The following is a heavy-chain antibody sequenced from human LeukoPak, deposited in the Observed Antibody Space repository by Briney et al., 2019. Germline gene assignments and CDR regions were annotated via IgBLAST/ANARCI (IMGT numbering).Heavy chain of an antibody. CDR1: GGSIRNYF. V-gene: IGHV4-4*08. CDR3: ARAKYSSGWYYFDY. J-gene: IGHJ4*02. CDR2: IYTSGST. Sequence: SETLSLTCTVSGGSIRNYFWSWVRQPPGKRLEWIGRIYTSGSTNYNPSLKSRVTISLHTSKNQFSLKLSSVTAADTAVYYCARAKYSSGWYYFDYWGQGTLVTVSS. D-gene: IGHD6-19*01.